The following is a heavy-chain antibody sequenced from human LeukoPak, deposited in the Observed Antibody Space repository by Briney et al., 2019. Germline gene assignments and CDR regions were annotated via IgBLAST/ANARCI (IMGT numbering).Heavy chain of an antibody. CDR1: GYTFTSYD. D-gene: IGHD3-22*01. J-gene: IGHJ6*03. CDR2: MNPNSGNP. Sequence: ASVKVSCKASGYTFTSYDINWVRQATGQGLEWMGWMNPNSGNPGYAQKFQGRVTMTMNTSLSTAYMELTSLRSEHTAVYYCARVDSSGYYYPPYYYYYMDVWGKGTTVTVSS. V-gene: IGHV1-8*01. CDR3: ARVDSSGYYYPPYYYYYMDV.